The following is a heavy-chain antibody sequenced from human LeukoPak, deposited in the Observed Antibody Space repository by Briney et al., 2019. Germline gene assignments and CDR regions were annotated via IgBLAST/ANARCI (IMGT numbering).Heavy chain of an antibody. D-gene: IGHD2-2*01. J-gene: IGHJ6*03. CDR1: GGSISSYY. CDR3: ARDTYRLLYHYYYMDV. CDR2: IYTSGST. V-gene: IGHV4-4*07. Sequence: PSETLSLTCTVSGGSISSYYWSWIRQPAGKGLEWIGRIYTSGSTNYNPSLKSRVTMSVDTSKNQFSLKLSSVTAADTAVYYCARDTYRLLYHYYYMDVWGKGTTVTVSS.